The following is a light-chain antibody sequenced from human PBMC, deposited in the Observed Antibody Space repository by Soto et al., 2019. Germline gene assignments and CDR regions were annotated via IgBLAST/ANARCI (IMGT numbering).Light chain of an antibody. J-gene: IGLJ3*02. Sequence: QSALTQPASVSGSPGQSITISCTGTSSDVGGYNYVSWYQQHPGKTPKLMIYEVSNRLSRVSNRFSGSKSGNTASLTISGLQAEDDGDYYCSSYTSSSTRVFGGGTQLTVL. CDR2: EVS. CDR3: SSYTSSSTRV. CDR1: SSDVGGYNY. V-gene: IGLV2-14*01.